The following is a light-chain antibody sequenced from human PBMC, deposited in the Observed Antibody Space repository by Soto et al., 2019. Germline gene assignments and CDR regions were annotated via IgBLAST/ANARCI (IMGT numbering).Light chain of an antibody. CDR3: QQANSFPLT. CDR2: AAS. CDR1: QSISRF. V-gene: IGKV1-39*01. J-gene: IGKJ4*01. Sequence: DIQMTQSPSSLSASLGDRVTITCRASQSISRFLNWFQQKPGKAPKLLIYAASSLQSGVPSSFSGSGSGTDFTLTISSLQPEDFATYYCQQANSFPLTFGGGTKVDIK.